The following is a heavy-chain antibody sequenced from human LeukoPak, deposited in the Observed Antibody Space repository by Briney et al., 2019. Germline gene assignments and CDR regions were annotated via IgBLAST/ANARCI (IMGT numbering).Heavy chain of an antibody. CDR3: AGQAYSSGWYTAAY. J-gene: IGHJ4*02. Sequence: SETLSLTCTVSGGSISSSYWSWIRQPPGKGLEWVSSIYDSEATKYNPSLRSRATISSDTSKNQFSLKLSSVTAADTAVYYCAGQAYSSGWYTAAYWGQGTLVTVSS. D-gene: IGHD6-19*01. CDR1: GGSISSSY. V-gene: IGHV4-59*08. CDR2: IYDSEAT.